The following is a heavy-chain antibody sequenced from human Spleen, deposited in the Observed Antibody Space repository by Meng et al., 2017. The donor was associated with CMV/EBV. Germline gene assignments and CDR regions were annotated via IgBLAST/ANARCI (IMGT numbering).Heavy chain of an antibody. D-gene: IGHD2-2*01. J-gene: IGHJ6*02. CDR2: ISSSGSTI. Sequence: GESLKISCAASGFTFSSYEMNWVRQAPGKGLEWVSYISSSGSTIYYADSVKGRFTISRDNAKNSLYLQMNSLRAEDTAVYYCARETNQLPATLVYYYYGMDVWGQGTTVTVSS. CDR3: ARETNQLPATLVYYYYGMDV. V-gene: IGHV3-48*03. CDR1: GFTFSSYE.